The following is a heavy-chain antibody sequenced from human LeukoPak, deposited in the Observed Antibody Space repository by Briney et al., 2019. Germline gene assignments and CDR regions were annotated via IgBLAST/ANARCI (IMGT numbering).Heavy chain of an antibody. CDR1: GGSFSGYY. CDR2: INHSGST. V-gene: IGHV4-34*01. CDR3: ARRWDSHVERNWFDP. J-gene: IGHJ5*02. Sequence: SETLSLTCAVYGGSFSGYYWSWIRQPPGKRLEWIGEINHSGSTNYNPSLKSRVTISVDTSKNQFSLKLSSVAAADTAVYYCARRWDSHVERNWFDPWGQGTLVTVSS. D-gene: IGHD1-26*01.